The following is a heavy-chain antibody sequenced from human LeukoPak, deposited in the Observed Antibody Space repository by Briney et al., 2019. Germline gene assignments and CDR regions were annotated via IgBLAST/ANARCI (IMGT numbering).Heavy chain of an antibody. CDR2: ISSSGSTI. J-gene: IGHJ4*02. CDR1: GFTFSDYY. V-gene: IGHV3-11*04. Sequence: GGSLRLSCAASGFTFSDYYMSWIRQAPGKGLEWVSYISSSGSTIYYADSVKGRFTISRDNAKNSLYLQMNTLRAEDTAVYYCARVSMVYADPGDYEDYWGQGTPVTVSS. D-gene: IGHD2-8*01. CDR3: ARVSMVYADPGDYEDY.